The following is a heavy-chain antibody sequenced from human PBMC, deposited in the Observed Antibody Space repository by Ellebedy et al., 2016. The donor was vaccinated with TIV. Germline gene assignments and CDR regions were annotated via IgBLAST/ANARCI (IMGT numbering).Heavy chain of an antibody. Sequence: GGSLRLXCAASGFTFSSVAMSWVRQAPGKGLEWVSGVSDSGGRTYYAGSVKGRFTISRDNSKNMLYLQMNSLRVDDTAVYYCAKEESSGRFDYWGQGALVTVSS. D-gene: IGHD6-19*01. J-gene: IGHJ4*02. CDR1: GFTFSSVA. V-gene: IGHV3-23*01. CDR2: VSDSGGRT. CDR3: AKEESSGRFDY.